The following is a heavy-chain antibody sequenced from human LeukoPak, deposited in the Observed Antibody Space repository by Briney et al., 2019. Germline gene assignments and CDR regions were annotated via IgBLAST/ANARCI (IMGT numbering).Heavy chain of an antibody. CDR1: GFTFSSYT. D-gene: IGHD2-21*01. Sequence: GGSLRLSCTGSGFTFSSYTLHWVRQAPGTELEWVSSISSGGTFVFYADSVTGRFTISRDNAGKFLYLQMDSLRAEDTAIYYCATLGCAGENCPRAGRALGGYWGPGTLVTVSS. V-gene: IGHV3-21*01. CDR3: ATLGCAGENCPRAGRALGGY. CDR2: ISSGGTFV. J-gene: IGHJ4*02.